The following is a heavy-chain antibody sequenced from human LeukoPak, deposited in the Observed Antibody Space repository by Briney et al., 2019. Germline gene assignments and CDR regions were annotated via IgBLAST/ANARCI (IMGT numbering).Heavy chain of an antibody. J-gene: IGHJ5*01. CDR3: ATYYYGSGGLCRHYDS. V-gene: IGHV3-33*01. D-gene: IGHD3-10*01. CDR2: IWYDGSNR. CDR1: GFTFSSYG. Sequence: PGRSLRLSCAASGFTFSSYGMGWVRQAPRKGLEWVAGIWYDGSNRYYTDSVKGRFTISRDNSKNTPYLQMNSLTAETPALYYCATYYYGSGGLCRHYDSWGAGDLVTVSS.